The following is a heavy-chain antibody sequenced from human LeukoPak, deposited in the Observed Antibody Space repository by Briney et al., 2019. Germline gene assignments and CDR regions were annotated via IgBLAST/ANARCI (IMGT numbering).Heavy chain of an antibody. V-gene: IGHV3-15*05. D-gene: IGHD6-13*01. Sequence: GGSLRLSCGDSGFNFSHAWMSWIRQAPGKGLEWVGRIKSKTDGGTTDYAAPVKGRFTVSRDDSKNTLYLEMNSLKTEDTAVYYSTTDWAGIGDHWGQGTLVTVSS. CDR2: IKSKTDGGTT. J-gene: IGHJ4*02. CDR1: GFNFSHAW. CDR3: TTDWAGIGDH.